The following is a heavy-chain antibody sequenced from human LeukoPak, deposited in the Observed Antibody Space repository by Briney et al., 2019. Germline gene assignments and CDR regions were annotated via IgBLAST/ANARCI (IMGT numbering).Heavy chain of an antibody. Sequence: GGSLRLSCAASGFTFSSYWMNWVRQAPGKGLEWVANIKQDGSEKYYVDSVKGRFTISRDNTKNSLYLQMNSLRAEDTAVYYCAPGGVAGDYWGQGTLVTVSS. CDR2: IKQDGSEK. CDR1: GFTFSSYW. V-gene: IGHV3-7*01. D-gene: IGHD6-19*01. CDR3: APGGVAGDY. J-gene: IGHJ4*02.